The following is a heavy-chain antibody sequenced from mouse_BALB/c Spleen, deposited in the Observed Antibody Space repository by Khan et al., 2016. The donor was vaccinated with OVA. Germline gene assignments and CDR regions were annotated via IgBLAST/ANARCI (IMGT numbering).Heavy chain of an antibody. V-gene: IGHV5-6-4*01. CDR2: ISSGATYT. CDR1: GFTFSSYT. CDR3: SRDGNYAHWYFDV. J-gene: IGHJ1*01. D-gene: IGHD2-1*01. Sequence: EVELVESGGGLVKPGGSLKLSCAASGFTFSSYTLSWVRQTPEMRLEWVATISSGATYTYYPDSVKGRFPISRDNAKNTLYLQMSRLKSEDTAMYYCSRDGNYAHWYFDVWGAGTTVTVAS.